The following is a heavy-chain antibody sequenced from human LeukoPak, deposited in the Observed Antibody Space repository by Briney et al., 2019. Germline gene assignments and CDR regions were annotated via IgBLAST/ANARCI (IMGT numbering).Heavy chain of an antibody. Sequence: PGESLRLSCAAAGFTFDDYAMHWVRQAPGTGLQRVSGISWNSGSIGYADSVKGRFTISRDNAKNSLYLQMNSLRAEDTALYYCAKESYGGNSALDYWGQGTLVTVSS. J-gene: IGHJ4*02. V-gene: IGHV3-9*01. CDR1: GFTFDDYA. CDR2: ISWNSGSI. CDR3: AKESYGGNSALDY. D-gene: IGHD4-23*01.